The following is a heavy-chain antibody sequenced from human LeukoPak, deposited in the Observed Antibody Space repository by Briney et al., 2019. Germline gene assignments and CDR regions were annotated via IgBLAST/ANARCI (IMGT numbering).Heavy chain of an antibody. V-gene: IGHV3-7*03. D-gene: IGHD6-19*01. CDR2: IKQDGSEK. Sequence: GGSLRLSCAASGFTFSSYWMSWVRQAPGKGLEWVANIKQDGSEKYYVDCVKGRFNIYRDNAKNSLYLQMNSLRAEDTAVYYCARDRMISGWYNWFDPWGQGTLVTVSS. J-gene: IGHJ5*02. CDR3: ARDRMISGWYNWFDP. CDR1: GFTFSSYW.